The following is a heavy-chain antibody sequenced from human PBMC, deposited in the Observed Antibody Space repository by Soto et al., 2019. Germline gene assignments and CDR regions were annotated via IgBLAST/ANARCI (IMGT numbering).Heavy chain of an antibody. CDR3: PTEIQGYRYFDY. J-gene: IGHJ4*02. D-gene: IGHD5-18*01. Sequence: PGGSLRLSCTTSGFTFTNAWLSCVRQAPGKGLEWVGHIKTTTEGGTTDYAAPVKGRFTISRDDSQNTLYLQMNSLSCEDTAVFSCPTEIQGYRYFDYWGQGTMVPVSS. V-gene: IGHV3-15*05. CDR2: IKTTTEGGTT. CDR1: GFTFTNAW.